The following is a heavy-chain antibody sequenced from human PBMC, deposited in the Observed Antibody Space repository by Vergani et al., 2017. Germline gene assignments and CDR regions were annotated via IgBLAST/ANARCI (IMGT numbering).Heavy chain of an antibody. CDR2: ISSSSDAI. D-gene: IGHD6-6*01. J-gene: IGHJ4*02. V-gene: IGHV3-48*01. CDR1: GFDFSAYS. CDR3: ATSRSAEPDY. Sequence: EVQLVESGGGLVKPGGSLRISCEASGFDFSAYSMNWVRQAPGKGLEWISYISSSSDAIYYADSLRGRFTVSRDNAQNSLFLQMNSLRAEDTAVYFCATSRSAEPDYWDQGTLVAVSS.